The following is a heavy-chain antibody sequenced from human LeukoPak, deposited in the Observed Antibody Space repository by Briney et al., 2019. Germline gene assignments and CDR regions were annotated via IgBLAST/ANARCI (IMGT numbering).Heavy chain of an antibody. CDR2: ISDDGSNK. V-gene: IGHV3-30*18. CDR1: GFTFSSYG. J-gene: IGHJ4*02. D-gene: IGHD6-19*01. Sequence: AGGSLRLSCAASGFTFSSYGMHWVRQAPGKGLEWVAVISDDGSNKYYGDSVKGRFTISRDNSKNTLYLQMNSLRAEDTAVYYCAKDRVRGGWYYFDCWGQGTLVTVSS. CDR3: AKDRVRGGWYYFDC.